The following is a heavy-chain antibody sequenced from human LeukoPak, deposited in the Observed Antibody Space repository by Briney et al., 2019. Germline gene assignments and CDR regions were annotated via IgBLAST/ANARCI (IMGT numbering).Heavy chain of an antibody. D-gene: IGHD5-24*01. V-gene: IGHV1-2*02. J-gene: IGHJ3*02. CDR2: INPNSGGT. Sequence: ASVKVSCKASGYTFTGYYMHWVRQAPGQGLEWMGWINPNSGGTNYAQKFQGRVTMTRDTSISTAYMELSRLRSDDTAVYYCARDWGMAMATIPPAPDAFDIWGQGTMVTVSS. CDR1: GYTFTGYY. CDR3: ARDWGMAMATIPPAPDAFDI.